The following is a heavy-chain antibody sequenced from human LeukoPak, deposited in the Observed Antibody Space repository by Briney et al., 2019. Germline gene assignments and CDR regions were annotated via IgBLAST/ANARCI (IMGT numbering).Heavy chain of an antibody. CDR3: ARAVGSLYYYYYMDV. CDR1: GFTFSNYA. CDR2: ISSSSSYI. D-gene: IGHD4-23*01. Sequence: GRFLRLSCAASGFTFSNYAMHWVRQAPGKGLEWVSSISSSSSYIYYADSVKGRFTISRDNAKNSLYLQMNSLRAEDTAVYYCARAVGSLYYYYYMDVWGKGTTVTVSS. V-gene: IGHV3-21*01. J-gene: IGHJ6*03.